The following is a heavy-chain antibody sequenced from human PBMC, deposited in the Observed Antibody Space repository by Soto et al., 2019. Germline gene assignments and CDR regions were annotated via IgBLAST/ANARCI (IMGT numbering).Heavy chain of an antibody. Sequence: SKTLSLTCTVSGGSISSYYWSWIRQPPGKGLEWIGYIYYSGSTNYNPSLKSRVTISVDTSKNQFSLKLSSVTAADTAVYYCARVHDYGALGNWFDPWGQGTLVTVSS. CDR3: ARVHDYGALGNWFDP. V-gene: IGHV4-59*01. CDR2: IYYSGST. D-gene: IGHD4-17*01. J-gene: IGHJ5*02. CDR1: GGSISSYY.